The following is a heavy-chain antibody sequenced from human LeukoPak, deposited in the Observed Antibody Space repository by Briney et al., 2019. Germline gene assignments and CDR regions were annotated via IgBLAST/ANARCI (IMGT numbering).Heavy chain of an antibody. CDR3: ARDGQRWLQKSYYFDY. CDR1: GFTFSSYS. J-gene: IGHJ4*02. V-gene: IGHV3-21*01. Sequence: GGSLRLSCAASGFTFSSYSMNWVRQAPGKGLEWVSSISSSSSYIYYADSVKGRFTISRDNAKNSLYLQMNSLRAEDTAVYYCARDGQRWLQKSYYFDYWGQGTLVTVSS. D-gene: IGHD5-12*01. CDR2: ISSSSSYI.